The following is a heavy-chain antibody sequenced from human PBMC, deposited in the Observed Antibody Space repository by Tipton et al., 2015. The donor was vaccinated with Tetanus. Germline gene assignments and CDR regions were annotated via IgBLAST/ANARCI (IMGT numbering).Heavy chain of an antibody. J-gene: IGHJ4*02. D-gene: IGHD2-15*01. V-gene: IGHV4-34*01. CDR1: GGSFSGYY. CDR3: ARGPIVVVAATRFDY. Sequence: TLSLTCAVYGGSFSGYYWSWIRQPPGKGLEWIGEINHSGSTNYNPSLKSRVTISVDTSKNQFSLKLSSVTAADTAVYYCARGPIVVVAATRFDYWGQGTLVTVSS. CDR2: INHSGST.